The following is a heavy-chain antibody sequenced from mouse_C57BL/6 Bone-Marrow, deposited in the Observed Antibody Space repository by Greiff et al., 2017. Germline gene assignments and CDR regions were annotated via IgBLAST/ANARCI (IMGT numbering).Heavy chain of an antibody. CDR1: GYTFTDYE. CDR2: IDPETGGT. J-gene: IGHJ2*01. CDR3: TLYGSYYFDY. V-gene: IGHV1-15*01. D-gene: IGHD1-1*01. Sequence: QVQLQQSGAELVRPGASVTLSCKASGYTFTDYEMHWVKQTPVHGLEWIGAIDPETGGTAYNQKFKGKAILTADKSSSTAYMELRSLTSEDSAVYYGTLYGSYYFDYWGQGTTLTVSS.